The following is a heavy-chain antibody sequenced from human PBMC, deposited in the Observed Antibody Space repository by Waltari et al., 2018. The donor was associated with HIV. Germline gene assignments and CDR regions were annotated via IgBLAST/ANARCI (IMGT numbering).Heavy chain of an antibody. CDR3: ASQYYDFWSGYRPLDY. J-gene: IGHJ4*02. CDR2: IYYSGST. D-gene: IGHD3-3*01. V-gene: IGHV4-61*07. Sequence: QPPGKGLEWIGYIYYSGSTNYNPSLKSRVTISVDTSKNQFSLKLSSVTAADTAVYYCASQYYDFWSGYRPLDYWGQGTLVTVSS.